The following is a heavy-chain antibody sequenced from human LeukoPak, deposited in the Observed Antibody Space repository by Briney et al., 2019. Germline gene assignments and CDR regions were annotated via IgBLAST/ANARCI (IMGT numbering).Heavy chain of an antibody. J-gene: IGHJ4*02. D-gene: IGHD1-26*01. CDR1: GFTFSNFA. CDR3: ARPKYSGSYYFDY. CDR2: ISTSGDST. V-gene: IGHV3-23*01. Sequence: PGGSLRLSCAASGFTFSNFARSWVRQAPGKGLEWVSAISTSGDSTPYADSVKGRFTISRDNSKNTLCLQMNSLRAEDTAVYYCARPKYSGSYYFDYWGQGTLVTVSS.